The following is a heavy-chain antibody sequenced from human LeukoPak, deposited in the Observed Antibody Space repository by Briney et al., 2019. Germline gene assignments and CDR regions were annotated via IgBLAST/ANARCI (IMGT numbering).Heavy chain of an antibody. J-gene: IGHJ4*02. CDR3: ARDLDDSSGYYYGGFDY. D-gene: IGHD3-22*01. CDR2: INPNSGGT. CDR1: GYTFTGYY. Sequence: ASVKVSCKASGYTFTGYYMHWVRQAPGQGLEWMGWINPNSGGTNYAQKFQGRVTMTRDTSISTAYMELSRLRSDDTAVYYCARDLDDSSGYYYGGFDYWGQGTLVTVSS. V-gene: IGHV1-2*02.